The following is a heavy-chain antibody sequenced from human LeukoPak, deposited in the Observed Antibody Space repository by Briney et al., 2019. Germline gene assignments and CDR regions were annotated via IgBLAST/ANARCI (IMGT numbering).Heavy chain of an antibody. CDR1: GLTFGDYA. V-gene: IGHV3-49*04. Sequence: GRSLRLSCTASGLTFGDYAMSWVRQAPGKGLEWVGFIRSKAYGGTTEYAASVKGRFTISRDDSKSIAYLQMNSLKTEDTAVYYCTREAQYCSSTSCFGMDVWGQGTTVTVSS. D-gene: IGHD2-2*01. CDR3: TREAQYCSSTSCFGMDV. J-gene: IGHJ6*02. CDR2: IRSKAYGGTT.